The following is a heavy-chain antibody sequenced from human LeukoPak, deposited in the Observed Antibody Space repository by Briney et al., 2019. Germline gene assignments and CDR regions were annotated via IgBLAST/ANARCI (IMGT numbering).Heavy chain of an antibody. CDR1: GFTFSSYA. Sequence: GGSLRLSCAASGFTFSSYAMSWVRQAPGKGLEWVSAISGSGGSTYYADSVKGRFTISRDNAKNSLYLQLNSLRAEDTAVYYCARSRFYFDYWGQGTLVTVSS. J-gene: IGHJ4*02. CDR3: ARSRFYFDY. V-gene: IGHV3-23*01. CDR2: ISGSGGST.